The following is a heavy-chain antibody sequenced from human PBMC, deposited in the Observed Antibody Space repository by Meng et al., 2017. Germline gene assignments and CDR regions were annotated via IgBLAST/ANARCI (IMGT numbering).Heavy chain of an antibody. Sequence: LVQFGGECKKPRSPVKVSRKASGYSFPPYLITLVRQAPGQGLEWMGIINPSGGSTSYAQKFQGRVNMTRDTSTSTVYMELSSLRSEDTAVYYCARLQRIYYFDYWGQGTLVTVSS. CDR3: ARLQRIYYFDY. V-gene: IGHV1-46*01. CDR2: INPSGGST. D-gene: IGHD2-15*01. CDR1: GYSFPPYL. J-gene: IGHJ4*02.